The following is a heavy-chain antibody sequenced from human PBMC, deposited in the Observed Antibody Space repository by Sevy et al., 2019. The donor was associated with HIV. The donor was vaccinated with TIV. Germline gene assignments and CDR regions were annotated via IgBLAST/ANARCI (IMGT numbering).Heavy chain of an antibody. CDR2: IKQDGSEK. V-gene: IGHV3-7*03. D-gene: IGHD3-16*02. CDR1: GFTFSSYW. CDR3: ARDKFLRLGELSLLYY. Sequence: GGSLRLSCAASGFTFSSYWMSWVRQAPGKGLEWVAIIKQDGSEKYYVDSVKGRFTISRDNAKNSLYLQMNSLRAEDTAVYYCARDKFLRLGELSLLYYWGQGTLVTVSS. J-gene: IGHJ4*02.